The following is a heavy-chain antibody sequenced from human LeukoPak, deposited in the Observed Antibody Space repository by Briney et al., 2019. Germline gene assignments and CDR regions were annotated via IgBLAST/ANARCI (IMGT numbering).Heavy chain of an antibody. J-gene: IGHJ4*02. CDR2: IKSKTDGGTT. D-gene: IGHD5-18*01. Sequence: PGGSLRLSCAASGFTFSNAWMSWVRQAPGKGLEWVGRIKSKTDGGTTDYAAPVKGRFTISRDDSKNTLYLQMNSLKTEDTAVYYCTTDPDTAMARDYFDYWGQGTLVTVSS. CDR3: TTDPDTAMARDYFDY. V-gene: IGHV3-15*01. CDR1: GFTFSNAW.